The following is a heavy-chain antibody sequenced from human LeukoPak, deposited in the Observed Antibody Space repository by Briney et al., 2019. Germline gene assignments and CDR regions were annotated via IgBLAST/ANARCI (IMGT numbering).Heavy chain of an antibody. CDR1: GFTFSSYD. V-gene: IGHV3-21*01. D-gene: IGHD6-19*01. CDR3: ARGTLGAWGW. Sequence: GGSLRLSCAVSGFTFSSYDMNWVRQAPGKGLEWVSSISSSSNYIHYADSVKGRFTISRDSAKNSLYLQMNSLRAEDTAVYFCARGTLGAWGWWGQGTLVTVSA. J-gene: IGHJ4*02. CDR2: ISSSSNYI.